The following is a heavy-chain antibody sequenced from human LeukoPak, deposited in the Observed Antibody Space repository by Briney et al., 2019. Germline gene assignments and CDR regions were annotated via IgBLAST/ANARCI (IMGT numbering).Heavy chain of an antibody. J-gene: IGHJ3*02. Sequence: ASVKVSCKASGGTFRIITISRVRETPGQGLEWMGGIIPMFGTPNYAQKFRGRVSMTTEEATNTAYMELSSLRSDDTAVYYFTITSQSPVTPGAFDIWGQGTMVIVSS. CDR1: GGTFRIIT. CDR2: IIPMFGTP. D-gene: IGHD4-11*01. CDR3: TITSQSPVTPGAFDI. V-gene: IGHV1-69*05.